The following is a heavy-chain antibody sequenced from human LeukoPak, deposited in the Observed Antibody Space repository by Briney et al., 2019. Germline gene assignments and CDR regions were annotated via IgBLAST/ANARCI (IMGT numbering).Heavy chain of an antibody. Sequence: SVKVSCKASGFTFTSSAVQWVRQARGQRLEWIGWIVVGSGNTNYAQKFQERVTITRDMSTSTAYMELSSLRSEDTAVYYCAREIVVVPAANNWFDPWGQGTLVTVSS. CDR1: GFTFTSSA. CDR2: IVVGSGNT. CDR3: AREIVVVPAANNWFDP. J-gene: IGHJ5*02. D-gene: IGHD2-2*01. V-gene: IGHV1-58*01.